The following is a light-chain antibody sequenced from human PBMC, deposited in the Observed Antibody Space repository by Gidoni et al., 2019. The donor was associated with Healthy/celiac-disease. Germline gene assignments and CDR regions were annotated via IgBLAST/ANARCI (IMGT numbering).Light chain of an antibody. CDR2: WAS. Sequence: DIVITQSPDSLPVSLGERASITCRSSQSLLSTSNNKNFLAWYRQKAGQPPKLLIYWASTRESGVPDRFSGSGSGTHFTLTISSLQAEDVAVYYCQQYYNAPITFGGGTQVEIK. CDR3: QQYYNAPIT. CDR1: QSLLSTSNNKNF. J-gene: IGKJ4*01. V-gene: IGKV4-1*01.